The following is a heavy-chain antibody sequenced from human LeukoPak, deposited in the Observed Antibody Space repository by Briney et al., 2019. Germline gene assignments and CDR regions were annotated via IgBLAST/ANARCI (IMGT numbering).Heavy chain of an antibody. V-gene: IGHV1-18*01. CDR2: ISAYYGNT. Sequence: ASVKVSCKASGYTFTSYGISWVRQAPGQGLEWMGWISAYYGNTNYAQKLQGRVTMTTDTSTSTAYMELRSLRSDDTAVYYCARTEGYCSSTSCFHYYYGMDVWGQGTTVTVSS. CDR3: ARTEGYCSSTSCFHYYYGMDV. CDR1: GYTFTSYG. J-gene: IGHJ6*02. D-gene: IGHD2-2*01.